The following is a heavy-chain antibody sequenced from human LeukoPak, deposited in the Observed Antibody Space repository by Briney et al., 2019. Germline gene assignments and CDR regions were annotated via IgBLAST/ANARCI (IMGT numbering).Heavy chain of an antibody. CDR3: ARGVYYYDISGYSPYYYFDY. V-gene: IGHV4-34*01. CDR2: INHSGST. J-gene: IGHJ4*02. CDR1: GGSFSGYY. Sequence: SETLSLTCAGYGGSFSGYYWSWIRQPPGKGLEWIGEINHSGSTNYNPSLKSRVTISVDTSKNQFSLKLSSVTAADTAVYYCARGVYYYDISGYSPYYYFDYWGQGTLVTVSS. D-gene: IGHD3-22*01.